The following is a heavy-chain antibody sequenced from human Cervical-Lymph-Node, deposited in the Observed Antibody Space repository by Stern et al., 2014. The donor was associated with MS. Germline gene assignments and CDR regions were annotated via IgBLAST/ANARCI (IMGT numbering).Heavy chain of an antibody. CDR3: ARDNDDNGMDV. CDR2: FIPIFGTT. D-gene: IGHD2-8*01. V-gene: IGHV1-69*01. J-gene: IGHJ6*02. Sequence: VQLVQSGAEVKKPGSSVKVSCKASGGTFINHAISWVRQAPGQGLEWMGGFIPIFGTTHYAQKFQGRVTITADESATTAYMELTSLRSQDTAVYYCARDNDDNGMDVWGQGTPVIVSS. CDR1: GGTFINHA.